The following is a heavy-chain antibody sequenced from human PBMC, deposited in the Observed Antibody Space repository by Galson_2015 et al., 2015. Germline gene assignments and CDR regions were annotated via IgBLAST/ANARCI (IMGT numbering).Heavy chain of an antibody. CDR1: GDSVSSNSAA. J-gene: IGHJ4*02. D-gene: IGHD2-15*01. V-gene: IGHV6-1*01. CDR2: TYYRSKWYN. Sequence: CAISGDSVSSNSAAWNWIRQSPSRGLEWLGRTYYRSKWYNDYAVSVKGRITINLDTSKNQFSLQLNSVTPEDTAVYYCARRGCSGDTRYEFDYWGQGTLVTVSS. CDR3: ARRGCSGDTRYEFDY.